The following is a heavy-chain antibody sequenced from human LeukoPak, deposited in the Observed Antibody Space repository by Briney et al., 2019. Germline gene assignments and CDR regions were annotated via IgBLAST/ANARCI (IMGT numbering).Heavy chain of an antibody. V-gene: IGHV3-7*01. D-gene: IGHD2-21*02. CDR3: ATFWGSLESDWLRDAMDV. CDR1: GFRLCSYC. Sequence: PGGSLTLSCAASGFRLCSYCMSCVRQAPGRGGEWVATMNEDEREKQYVVSVKPLFNIYRDNQKNSLYLHMNSMRAEDTAVYYCATFWGSLESDWLRDAMDVWGQGTTVTVSS. J-gene: IGHJ6*02. CDR2: MNEDEREK.